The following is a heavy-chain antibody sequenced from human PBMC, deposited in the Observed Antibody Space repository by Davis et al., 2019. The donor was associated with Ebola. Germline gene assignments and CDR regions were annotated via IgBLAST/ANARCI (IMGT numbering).Heavy chain of an antibody. D-gene: IGHD6-6*01. CDR3: VTNSSSTRPFDY. Sequence: PSETLSLTCTVSGGSISDDYWTWIRQPAGKGLEWIGRIYSSGSADYNPSLKSRVTMSLATSKNHFSLKLSSVTAADTAIYYCVTNSSSTRPFDYWGQGTLVTVSS. CDR2: IYSSGSA. J-gene: IGHJ4*02. V-gene: IGHV4-4*07. CDR1: GGSISDDY.